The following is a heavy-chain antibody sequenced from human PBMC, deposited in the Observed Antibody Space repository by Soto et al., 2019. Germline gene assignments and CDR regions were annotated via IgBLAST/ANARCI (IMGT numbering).Heavy chain of an antibody. D-gene: IGHD6-19*01. CDR3: AKEGYSSGWAFYYYYMDV. Sequence: PGGSLRLSCAASGFTFSSYAMSWVRQAPGKGLEWVSAISGSGGSTYYADSVKGRFTISRDNSKNTLYLQMNSLRAEDTAVYYCAKEGYSSGWAFYYYYMDVWGKGTTVTVSS. V-gene: IGHV3-23*01. CDR1: GFTFSSYA. CDR2: ISGSGGST. J-gene: IGHJ6*03.